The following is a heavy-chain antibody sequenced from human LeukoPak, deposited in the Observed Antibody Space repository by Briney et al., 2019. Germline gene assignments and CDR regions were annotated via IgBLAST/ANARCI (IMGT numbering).Heavy chain of an antibody. Sequence: SETLSLTCAVYGGSFSGYYWSWIRQPPGKGLEWIGYIYHSGSTYYNPSLKSRVTISVDRSKNQFSLKLSSVTAADTAVYYCASYCSGGSCYPNDAFDIWGQGTMVTVSS. J-gene: IGHJ3*02. CDR1: GGSFSGYY. D-gene: IGHD2-15*01. CDR2: IYHSGST. CDR3: ASYCSGGSCYPNDAFDI. V-gene: IGHV4-34*01.